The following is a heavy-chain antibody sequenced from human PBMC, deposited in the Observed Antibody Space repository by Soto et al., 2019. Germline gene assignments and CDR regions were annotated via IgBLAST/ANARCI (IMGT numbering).Heavy chain of an antibody. CDR2: INPNSGGT. Sequence: ASVKVSCKASGYTFTGYYMHWVRQAPGQGLEWMGWINPNSGGTNYAQKFQGRVTMTRDTSISTAYMELSRLRSDDTAVYYCARGPDSSGYPPAEYFQHRGQGTLVTVSS. CDR1: GYTFTGYY. CDR3: ARGPDSSGYPPAEYFQH. J-gene: IGHJ1*01. V-gene: IGHV1-2*02. D-gene: IGHD3-22*01.